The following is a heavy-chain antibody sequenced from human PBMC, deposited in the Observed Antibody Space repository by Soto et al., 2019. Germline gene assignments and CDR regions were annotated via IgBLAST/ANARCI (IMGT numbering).Heavy chain of an antibody. CDR2: VNPSGGHT. CDR3: ARGGHVVVVTAAFDS. V-gene: IGHV1-46*01. D-gene: IGHD2-21*02. CDR1: GDTFTNYY. Sequence: QVQLMQSGAEVKKPGASVKVSCKASGDTFTNYYIHWVRQAPGQGLEWMGTVNPSGGHTTYSQNCLGRVTMARDTSTSTLYMELTSLTSDDTAVYYCARGGHVVVVTAAFDSWGQGTLVTVSS. J-gene: IGHJ4*02.